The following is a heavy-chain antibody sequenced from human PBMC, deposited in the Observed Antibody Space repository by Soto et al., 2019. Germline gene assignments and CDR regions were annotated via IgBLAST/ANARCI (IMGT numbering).Heavy chain of an antibody. CDR2: INAGKGYT. Sequence: ASVKVSCKASGYTFTRYALHWVRQAPGQRLEWMGWINAGKGYTKYSQKFQDRVTLTRDTSASTAYMELNSLTSEDTAVYYCARDEDYWGQGTPVTVSS. V-gene: IGHV1-3*01. J-gene: IGHJ4*02. CDR1: GYTFTRYA. CDR3: ARDEDY.